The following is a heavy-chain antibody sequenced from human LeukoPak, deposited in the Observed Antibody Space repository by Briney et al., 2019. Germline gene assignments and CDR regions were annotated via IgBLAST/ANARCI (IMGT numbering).Heavy chain of an antibody. CDR1: GGSISSYY. V-gene: IGHV4-59*01. CDR2: IYYSGST. D-gene: IGHD4-11*01. J-gene: IGHJ6*03. Sequence: SETLSLTCTVSGGSISSYYWSWIRQPPGKGLEWIGYIYYSGSTNYNPSLKSRVTISVDTSKNQFSLKLSSVTAADTAVYYCASTIRLQNYYYYMDVWGKGTTVTVSS. CDR3: ASTIRLQNYYYYMDV.